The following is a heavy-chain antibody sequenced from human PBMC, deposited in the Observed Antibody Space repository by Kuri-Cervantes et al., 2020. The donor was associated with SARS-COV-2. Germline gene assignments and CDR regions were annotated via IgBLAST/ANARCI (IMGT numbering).Heavy chain of an antibody. Sequence: GESLKISCAASGFTFSNAWMSWVRQAPGKGLEWVGRIKSKTDGGTTDYAAPVKGRFTISRDDSKNTLYLQMNSLKTEDTAVYYCTTDSKGADYYGSGSPPYFDYWGQGTLVTVSS. CDR3: TTDSKGADYYGSGSPPYFDY. D-gene: IGHD3-10*01. V-gene: IGHV3-15*01. CDR2: IKSKTDGGTT. J-gene: IGHJ4*02. CDR1: GFTFSNAW.